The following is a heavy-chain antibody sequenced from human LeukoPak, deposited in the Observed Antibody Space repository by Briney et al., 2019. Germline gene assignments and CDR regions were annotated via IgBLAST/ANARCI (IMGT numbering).Heavy chain of an antibody. V-gene: IGHV4-34*01. Sequence: SETLSLTCAVYGGSFSGYYWSWIRQPPGKGLEWIGEINHSGSTNYNPSLKSRVTISVDTSKNQFSLKLSSVTAADTAVYYCARGRYDSSGYYRSYYYMDVWGKGTTVTVSS. CDR2: INHSGST. J-gene: IGHJ6*03. CDR1: GGSFSGYY. D-gene: IGHD3-22*01. CDR3: ARGRYDSSGYYRSYYYMDV.